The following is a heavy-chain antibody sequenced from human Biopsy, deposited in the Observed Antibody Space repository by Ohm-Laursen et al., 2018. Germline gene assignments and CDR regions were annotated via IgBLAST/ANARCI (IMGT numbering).Heavy chain of an antibody. J-gene: IGHJ3*02. V-gene: IGHV3-48*03. CDR1: GFTFSSYE. D-gene: IGHD1-26*01. CDR3: ARDGIVGARFNAFDI. Sequence: GSLRLSCTASGFTFSSYEMNWVRQAPGKGLEWVSYISSSNTIYYADSVKGRFTISRDNAKNSLYLQMNSLRAEDTAVYYCARDGIVGARFNAFDIWGQGTMVTVSS. CDR2: ISSSNTI.